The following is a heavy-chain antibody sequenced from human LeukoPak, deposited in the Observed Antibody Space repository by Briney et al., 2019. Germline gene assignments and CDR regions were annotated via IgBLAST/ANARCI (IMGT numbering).Heavy chain of an antibody. CDR2: ISSDGSNK. J-gene: IGHJ6*03. CDR1: GFTFRNYA. D-gene: IGHD4-17*01. CDR3: ARDYGDSSFYYYYYMDV. Sequence: GGSLRLSCAASGFTFRNYAMHWVRQAPGKGLEWVALISSDGSNKYYADSVKGRFTISRDNSKNTLYLQMNSLRAEDTAEYYCARDYGDSSFYYYYYMDVWGKGTTVTVSS. V-gene: IGHV3-30*14.